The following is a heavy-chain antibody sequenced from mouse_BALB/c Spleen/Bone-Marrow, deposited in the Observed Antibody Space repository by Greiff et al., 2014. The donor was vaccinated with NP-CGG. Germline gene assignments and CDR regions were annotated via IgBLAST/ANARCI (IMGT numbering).Heavy chain of an antibody. CDR2: ISNGGGST. CDR3: ARQGAYSYFDY. V-gene: IGHV5-12*02. Sequence: ESGGGLVQPGGSLKLSCATSGFTFSDYYMYWVRQTPEKRLEWVAYISNGGGSTYYPDTVKGRFTISRDNAKNTLYLQMSRLKSEDTAMYYCARQGAYSYFDYWGQGTTLTVSS. D-gene: IGHD2-10*01. J-gene: IGHJ2*01. CDR1: GFTFSDYY.